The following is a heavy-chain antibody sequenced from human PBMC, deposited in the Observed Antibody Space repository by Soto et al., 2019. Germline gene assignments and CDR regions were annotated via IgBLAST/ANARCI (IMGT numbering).Heavy chain of an antibody. CDR3: AQIPITVGGRSHDYYYLDV. CDR2: IDWDDDK. CDR1: GFSLSTSGMC. V-gene: IGHV2-70*11. Sequence: SGPTLVNPTQTLTLTCTFSGFSLSTSGMCVSWIRQPPGKALEWLARIDWDDDKYYSTSLKTRLTISKDTSKNQVVLTMTNMDYVDTARYYCAQIPITVGGRSHDYYYLDVWGKGTTVTVSS. D-gene: IGHD6-19*01. J-gene: IGHJ6*03.